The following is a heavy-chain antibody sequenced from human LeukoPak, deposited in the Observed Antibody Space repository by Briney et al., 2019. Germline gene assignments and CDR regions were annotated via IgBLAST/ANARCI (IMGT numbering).Heavy chain of an antibody. CDR3: ARRDSSSYPGDYSYYYMDV. D-gene: IGHD6-13*01. CDR2: IYPGNSET. V-gene: IGHV5-51*01. J-gene: IGHJ6*03. CDR1: GDSFTSYW. Sequence: GESLKISCRGAGDSFTSYWVGWVRQMPGEGAGWMGIIYPGNSETRYRLSFQCQVTISADASITTAYLQWSSLEGSDTAMYYCARRDSSSYPGDYSYYYMDVWGKGTTVTVSS.